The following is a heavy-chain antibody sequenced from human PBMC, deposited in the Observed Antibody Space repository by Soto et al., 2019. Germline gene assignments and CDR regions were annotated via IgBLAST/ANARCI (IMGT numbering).Heavy chain of an antibody. D-gene: IGHD1-1*01. V-gene: IGHV3-30*02. CDR2: IWFDGSKE. Sequence: WGSLRLSCAASGFTFSRYGFHWVRQDPGKGLEWVAAIWFDGSKEYYADSVKGRCTISRDNSKNTLYLQMNSLRAEDTAVYYCAKDISRGYYYYGTEVWGNGTTVTVSA. CDR3: AKDISRGYYYYGTEV. J-gene: IGHJ6*04. CDR1: GFTFSRYG.